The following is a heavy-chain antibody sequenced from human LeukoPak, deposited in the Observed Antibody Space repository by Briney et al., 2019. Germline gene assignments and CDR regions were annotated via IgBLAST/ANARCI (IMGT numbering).Heavy chain of an antibody. J-gene: IGHJ4*02. V-gene: IGHV3-33*01. CDR1: GFTFGSYG. CDR2: IWYDGSNE. D-gene: IGHD1-1*01. CDR3: ARGYDRGSDY. Sequence: GRSLRLSCGASGFTFGSYGMHWVRQPPGKGLEWVAVIWYDGSNENYADSVKGRFTISRDNSKNTLYLQMNSLRAEDTAIYYCARGYDRGSDYWGQGALVTVSS.